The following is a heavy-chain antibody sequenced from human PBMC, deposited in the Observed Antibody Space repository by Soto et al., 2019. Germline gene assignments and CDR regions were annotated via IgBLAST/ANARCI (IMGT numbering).Heavy chain of an antibody. CDR2: MSGSSSTT. D-gene: IGHD1-7*01. J-gene: IGHJ4*02. V-gene: IGHV3-23*01. CDR3: AKNQERELPRVIDF. CDR1: GLTFSNYA. Sequence: GGSLRLSCATSGLTFSNYAMSWVRQAPGGGLEWVSSMSGSSSTTYYADSVRGRFTISRDRSKNTLYLQMSSLRAEDTALYYCAKNQERELPRVIDFWGQGTPVTVSS.